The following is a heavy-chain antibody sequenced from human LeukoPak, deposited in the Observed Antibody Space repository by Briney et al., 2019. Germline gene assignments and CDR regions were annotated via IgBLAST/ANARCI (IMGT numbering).Heavy chain of an antibody. J-gene: IGHJ3*02. D-gene: IGHD2-2*01. V-gene: IGHV3-23*01. CDR2: ISGSGGST. Sequence: GGSLRLSCAASGFTFSSYAMSWVRQAPGKGLEWVSAISGSGGSTYYADSVKGRFTISRDNSKNTLYLQMNSLRAEDTAVYYCAKDQQYCSSTSCYGDAFDIWGQGTMVTVSS. CDR3: AKDQQYCSSTSCYGDAFDI. CDR1: GFTFSSYA.